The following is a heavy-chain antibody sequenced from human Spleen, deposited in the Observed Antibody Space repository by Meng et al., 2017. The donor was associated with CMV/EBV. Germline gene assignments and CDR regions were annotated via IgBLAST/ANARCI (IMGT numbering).Heavy chain of an antibody. CDR2: ISAYNGNT. Sequence: ASVKVSCKASGYTFTSYGISWVRQAPGQGLEWMGWISAYNGNTNYAQRLQGRVTMNTDTSTSTAYMELRSLRSDDTAVYYCAREMTYYYDSSGYYPDHDAFDIWGQGTMVTVSS. CDR1: GYTFTSYG. V-gene: IGHV1-18*01. CDR3: AREMTYYYDSSGYYPDHDAFDI. J-gene: IGHJ3*02. D-gene: IGHD3-22*01.